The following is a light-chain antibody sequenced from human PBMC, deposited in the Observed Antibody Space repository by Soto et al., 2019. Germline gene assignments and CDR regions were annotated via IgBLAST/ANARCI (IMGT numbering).Light chain of an antibody. CDR3: QQYGSSPPT. J-gene: IGKJ1*01. CDR2: GAS. Sequence: EIVLTQSPGTLSLSPGERATLSCRASQSVSNSFLAWYQQNPGQAPRLLISGASRRATGIPERFSGSGSGTHFTLTISRLEPEDFAVYYCQQYGSSPPTFGQGTKVDIK. V-gene: IGKV3-20*01. CDR1: QSVSNSF.